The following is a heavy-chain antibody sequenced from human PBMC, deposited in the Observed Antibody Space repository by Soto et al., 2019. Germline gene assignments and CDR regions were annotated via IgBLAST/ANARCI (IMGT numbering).Heavy chain of an antibody. CDR1: GFTFSSYS. D-gene: IGHD3-22*01. Sequence: LRLSCAASGFTFSSYSMNWVRQAPGKGLEWVSSISSSSSYIYYADSVKGRFTISRDNAKNSLYLQMNSLRAEDTAVYYCARDQYYYDSSGRYYYYYGMDVWGQGTTVTVSS. CDR3: ARDQYYYDSSGRYYYYYGMDV. CDR2: ISSSSSYI. J-gene: IGHJ6*02. V-gene: IGHV3-21*01.